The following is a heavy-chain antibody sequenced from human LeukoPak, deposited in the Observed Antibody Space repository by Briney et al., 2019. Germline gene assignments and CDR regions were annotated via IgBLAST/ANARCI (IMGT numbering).Heavy chain of an antibody. D-gene: IGHD2-8*01. J-gene: IGHJ6*03. CDR1: GGSFSGYY. CDR2: INHSGST. Sequence: SETLSLTCAVYGGSFSGYYWSWIRQPPGKGLEWIGEINHSGSTNYNPSLKSRVTISVDTSKNQFSLKLSSVTAADTAVYYCARGYCTNGVCSENYYYYYIDVWGKGTTVTVSS. CDR3: ARGYCTNGVCSENYYYYYIDV. V-gene: IGHV4-34*01.